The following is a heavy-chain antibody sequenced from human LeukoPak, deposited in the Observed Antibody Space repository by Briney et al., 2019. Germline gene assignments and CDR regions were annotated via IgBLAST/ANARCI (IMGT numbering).Heavy chain of an antibody. D-gene: IGHD5-24*01. CDR1: GGTFSSYA. J-gene: IGHJ3*02. CDR3: ARHSSAEEMATIMFQAFDI. Sequence: SVKVSCKASGGTFSSYAISWVRQAPGQGLEWMGRIIPILGIANYAQKFQGRVTITADKSTSTAYMELSSLRSEDTAVYYCARHSSAEEMATIMFQAFDIWGQGTMVTVSS. CDR2: IIPILGIA. V-gene: IGHV1-69*04.